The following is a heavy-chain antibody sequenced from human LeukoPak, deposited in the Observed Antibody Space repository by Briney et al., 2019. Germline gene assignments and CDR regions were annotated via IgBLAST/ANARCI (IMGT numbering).Heavy chain of an antibody. CDR2: IVVGSGNT. V-gene: IGHV1-58*02. J-gene: IGHJ4*02. Sequence: GASVKVSCKASGYTFTGYYMHWVRQARGQRLEWIGWIVVGSGNTNYAQKFQERVTITRDMSTSTAYMELSSLRSEDTAVYYCAASLVGATPYYFDYWGQGTLVTVSS. D-gene: IGHD1-26*01. CDR1: GYTFTGYY. CDR3: AASLVGATPYYFDY.